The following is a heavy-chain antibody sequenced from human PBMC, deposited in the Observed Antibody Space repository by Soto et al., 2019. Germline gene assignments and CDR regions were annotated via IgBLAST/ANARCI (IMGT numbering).Heavy chain of an antibody. J-gene: IGHJ5*02. Sequence: QVQLQESGPGLVKPSGALSLTCAVSGGCISSGTWWSWVRQSPGRGLEWIGEIYHSGSPNYNPSLKSRVTMSVDKSKNLFSLSLSSLTAADSALYYCARRIPAAPNWFDPWGQGTLVTVSS. CDR2: IYHSGSP. CDR1: GGCISSGTW. CDR3: ARRIPAAPNWFDP. D-gene: IGHD2-2*01. V-gene: IGHV4-4*02.